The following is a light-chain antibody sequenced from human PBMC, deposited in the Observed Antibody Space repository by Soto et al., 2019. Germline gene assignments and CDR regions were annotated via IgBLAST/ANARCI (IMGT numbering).Light chain of an antibody. CDR2: GAS. CDR3: QQYGSSPPNT. V-gene: IGKV3-20*01. CDR1: QSVSSSY. J-gene: IGKJ2*01. Sequence: EIVLTQSPGNLSLSPGERATLSCRASQSVSSSYLAWYQQKTGQAPKLLIYGASSRATGIPDRFSGSGSGTDFTLTISRLEPEDFAVYYCQQYGSSPPNTFGQGTKLEIK.